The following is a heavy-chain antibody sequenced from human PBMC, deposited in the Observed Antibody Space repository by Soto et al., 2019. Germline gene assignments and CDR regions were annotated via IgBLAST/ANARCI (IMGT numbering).Heavy chain of an antibody. V-gene: IGHV3-30-3*01. Sequence: QVQLVESGGGVVQPGRSLRLSCAASGFTFSSYAMHWVRQAPGKGLEWVAVISYDGSNKYYADSVKGRFTISRDNSKNTLYLQMNSLGAEDTAVYYCARDNSVSDYYGSGSYLDVWGQGTTVTVSS. CDR3: ARDNSVSDYYGSGSYLDV. CDR1: GFTFSSYA. D-gene: IGHD3-10*01. J-gene: IGHJ6*02. CDR2: ISYDGSNK.